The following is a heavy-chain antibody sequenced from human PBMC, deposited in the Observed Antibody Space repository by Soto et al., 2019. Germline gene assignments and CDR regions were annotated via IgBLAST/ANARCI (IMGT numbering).Heavy chain of an antibody. CDR3: ARSPPNHDAFDI. Sequence: ESGPTLVNPTQTLTLTCTFSGFSLSTSGMRVSWIRQPPGKALEWLARIDWDDDKFYSTSLKTRLTISKDTSKNQVVLTMTNMDPVDTATYYCARSPPNHDAFDIWGQGTMVTVSS. CDR2: IDWDDDK. V-gene: IGHV2-70*04. J-gene: IGHJ3*02. CDR1: GFSLSTSGMR.